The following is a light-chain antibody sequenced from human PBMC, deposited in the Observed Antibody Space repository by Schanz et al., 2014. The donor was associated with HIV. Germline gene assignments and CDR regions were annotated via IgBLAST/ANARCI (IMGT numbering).Light chain of an antibody. CDR1: NSNIGNNY. Sequence: QSVLTQPPSVSAAPGQRVTISCSGSNSNIGNNYVSWYQQLPGTAPKLLIFDNHKRPSGIPDRFSGSKSGASATLLITGHQTGDEADYYCGTWHSNLIGWLFGGGTKLPVL. J-gene: IGLJ3*02. V-gene: IGLV1-51*01. CDR3: GTWHSNLIGWL. CDR2: DNH.